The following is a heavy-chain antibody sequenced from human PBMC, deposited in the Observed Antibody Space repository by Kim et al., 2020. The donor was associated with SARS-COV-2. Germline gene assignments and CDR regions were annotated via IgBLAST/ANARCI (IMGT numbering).Heavy chain of an antibody. J-gene: IGHJ4*02. V-gene: IGHV1-69*01. CDR3: ARESRQQLVLDY. Sequence: SYAQKFQGRVTITADESTSTAYMELSSLRSEDTAVYYCARESRQQLVLDYWGQGTLVTVSS. D-gene: IGHD6-13*01.